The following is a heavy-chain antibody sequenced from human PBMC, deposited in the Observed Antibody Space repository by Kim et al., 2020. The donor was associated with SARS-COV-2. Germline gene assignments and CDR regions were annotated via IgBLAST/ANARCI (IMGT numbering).Heavy chain of an antibody. Sequence: YTIGRTNYNPSLQSRVTMTVDMSKSQFSLKLSSVAAADTAVYYCASALGHWGQGTLVTVSS. CDR2: YTIGRT. V-gene: IGHV4-4*07. CDR3: ASALGH. D-gene: IGHD3-16*02. J-gene: IGHJ4*02.